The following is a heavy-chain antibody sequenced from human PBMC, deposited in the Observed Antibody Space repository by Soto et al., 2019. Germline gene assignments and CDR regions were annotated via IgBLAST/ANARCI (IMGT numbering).Heavy chain of an antibody. CDR2: ISSSSSTI. CDR3: ARCAYLNWFDP. CDR1: GFTFSSYS. V-gene: IGHV3-48*01. Sequence: EVQLVESGGGLVQPGGSLRLSCAASGFTFSSYSMNWVRQAPGKGLEWVSYISSSSSTIYYADSVKGRFTISRDNAKNSLYLPMNSLRAEDTAVYYCARCAYLNWFDPWGQRTLVTVSS. J-gene: IGHJ5*02.